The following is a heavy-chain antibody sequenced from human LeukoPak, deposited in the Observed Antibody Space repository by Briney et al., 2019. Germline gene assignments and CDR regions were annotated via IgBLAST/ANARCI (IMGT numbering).Heavy chain of an antibody. CDR3: TTDIVVVPAAMGTPTFDY. CDR1: GFTFDDYG. D-gene: IGHD2-2*01. J-gene: IGHJ4*02. Sequence: GGSLRLSCAASGFTFDDYGMSWVRQAPGKGLEWVGRIKSKTDGGTTDYAAPVKGRFTISRDDSKNTLYLQMNSLKTEDTAVYYWTTDIVVVPAAMGTPTFDYWGQGTLVTVSS. CDR2: IKSKTDGGTT. V-gene: IGHV3-15*01.